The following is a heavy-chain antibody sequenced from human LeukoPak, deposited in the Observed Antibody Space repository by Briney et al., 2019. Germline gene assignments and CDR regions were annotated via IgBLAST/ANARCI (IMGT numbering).Heavy chain of an antibody. CDR1: GYSITELS. CDR2: FDPGSGEI. D-gene: IGHD3-9*01. CDR3: KTGTHYDLLPL. V-gene: IGHV1-24*01. Sequence: ASVKVSCKVSGYSITELSTHWVRQATGKGLEWMGGFDPGSGEIIYEQKFQDRVTMTEDTSTDTAYMELNSLRSEDTALYYCKTGTHYDLLPLWGQGTLVTVSS. J-gene: IGHJ4*02.